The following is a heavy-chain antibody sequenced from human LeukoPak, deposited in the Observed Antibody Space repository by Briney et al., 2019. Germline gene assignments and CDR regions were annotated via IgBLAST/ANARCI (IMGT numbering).Heavy chain of an antibody. Sequence: SETLSLTCAVYGGSFSGYYWSWIRQPPGKGLEWIGEINHSGSTNYNPSLKSRVTISVDTSKNQFSLKLSSVTAADMAVYYCARGHSSSRHHFDYWGQGTLVTVS. V-gene: IGHV4-34*01. D-gene: IGHD6-6*01. J-gene: IGHJ4*02. CDR3: ARGHSSSRHHFDY. CDR2: INHSGST. CDR1: GGSFSGYY.